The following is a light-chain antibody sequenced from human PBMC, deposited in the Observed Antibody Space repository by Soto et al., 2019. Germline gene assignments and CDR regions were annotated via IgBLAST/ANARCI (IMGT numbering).Light chain of an antibody. CDR1: QSVSSTF. Sequence: EIVLTQSPGTLPLSPGERATLSCRASQSVSSTFLAWYQHKPGQAPRLLIYGASTRATGISDRFSGSGSGTDFTLTISRLEREDFAVYYCQRSGSSPLTFGGGTKVEI. CDR3: QRSGSSPLT. V-gene: IGKV3-20*01. J-gene: IGKJ4*01. CDR2: GAS.